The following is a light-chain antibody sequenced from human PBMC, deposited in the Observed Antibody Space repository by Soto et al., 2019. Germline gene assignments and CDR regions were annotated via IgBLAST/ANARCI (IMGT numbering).Light chain of an antibody. Sequence: DIQLTQCPSSLSASVGDRVTITCRASQSIGTYLNWYQKKTGKAPKLLIYAASSLQSGVQWRLSGTGYGTDFTITISGMKPEDFATYYCQQGYNTPWTFGLGTQVDI. CDR1: QSIGTY. J-gene: IGKJ1*01. CDR2: AAS. V-gene: IGKV1-39*01. CDR3: QQGYNTPWT.